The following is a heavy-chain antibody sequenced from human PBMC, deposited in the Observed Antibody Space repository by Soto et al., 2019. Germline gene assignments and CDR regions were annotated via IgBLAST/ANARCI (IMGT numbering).Heavy chain of an antibody. Sequence: ASVKVSCKASGYTFTSYGISWVRQAPGQGLEWMGWISAYNGHTNYAQKLQGRVTMTTDTSTSTAYMELRSLRSDDTAVYYCASRAVTVTTSHYYYYGMDVWGQGTTVTVSS. V-gene: IGHV1-18*01. CDR3: ASRAVTVTTSHYYYYGMDV. CDR2: ISAYNGHT. J-gene: IGHJ6*02. CDR1: GYTFTSYG. D-gene: IGHD4-17*01.